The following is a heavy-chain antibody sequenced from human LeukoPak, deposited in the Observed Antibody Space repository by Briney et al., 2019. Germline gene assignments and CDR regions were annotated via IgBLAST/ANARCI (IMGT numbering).Heavy chain of an antibody. CDR2: INPSGDIT. Sequence: ASVKVSCKASGYTFTSYYMHWVRQAPGQGLEWMGIINPSGDITSYAQKFQGRVTMTRDTSTSTVYMELSSLRSEDTAVYYCARARYYYDSSGYYSRYYFDYWGQGTLVTVSS. V-gene: IGHV1-46*01. J-gene: IGHJ4*02. CDR1: GYTFTSYY. D-gene: IGHD3-22*01. CDR3: ARARYYYDSSGYYSRYYFDY.